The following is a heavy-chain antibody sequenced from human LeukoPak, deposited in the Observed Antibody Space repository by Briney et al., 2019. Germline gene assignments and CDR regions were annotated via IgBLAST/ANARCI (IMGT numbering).Heavy chain of an antibody. D-gene: IGHD1-26*01. CDR1: GFTFDDYG. CDR2: INWNGGST. Sequence: GGSLRLSCAASGFTFDDYGMSWVRQAPGKGLERVSGINWNGGSTGYADSVKGRFTISRDNAKNSLYLQMNSLRAEDTALYYCARDGDLVGATAYYFDYWGQGTLVTVSS. CDR3: ARDGDLVGATAYYFDY. J-gene: IGHJ4*02. V-gene: IGHV3-20*04.